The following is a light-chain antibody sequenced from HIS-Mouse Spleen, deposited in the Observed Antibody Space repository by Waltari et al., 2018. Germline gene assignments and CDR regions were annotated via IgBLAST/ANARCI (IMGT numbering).Light chain of an antibody. J-gene: IGLJ1*01. Sequence: QSVLTQPPSVSGAPGQRVTISCTGSSSNIGAGYDVTWSQQLPGTAPKLPIYGNSNRPSGVPDRFSGSKSGTSASLAITGLQAEDEADYYCQSYDSSLSGFYVFGTGTKVTVL. CDR3: QSYDSSLSGFYV. CDR2: GNS. V-gene: IGLV1-40*01. CDR1: SSNIGAGYD.